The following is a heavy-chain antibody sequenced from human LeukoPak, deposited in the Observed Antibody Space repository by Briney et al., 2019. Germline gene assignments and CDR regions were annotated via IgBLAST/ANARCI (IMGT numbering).Heavy chain of an antibody. J-gene: IGHJ3*02. V-gene: IGHV3-11*01. CDR1: GFTFSDYY. CDR3: ARDRPRRDFWSGSTPDAFDI. CDR2: ISSSGSTI. Sequence: PGGSLRLSCAASGFTFSDYYMSWIRQAPGKGLEWVSYISSSGSTIYYADSVKGRFTISRDNAKNSLYLQMNSLRAEDTAVYYCARDRPRRDFWSGSTPDAFDIWGQGTMVTVSS. D-gene: IGHD3-3*01.